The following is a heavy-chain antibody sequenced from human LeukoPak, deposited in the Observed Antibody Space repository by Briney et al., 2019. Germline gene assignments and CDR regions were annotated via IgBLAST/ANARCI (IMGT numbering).Heavy chain of an antibody. CDR1: GFTFNRYE. CDR3: ARGDGGYYYGMDV. CDR2: ISGSGSTI. Sequence: GGSLRLSCAASGFTFNRYEMNWVRPAPGKGLEWVSYISGSGSTIYHADSVKGRFTISRDNAKNSLYLQMNSLRAEDTAVYYCARGDGGYYYGMDVWGRGTTVTVSS. D-gene: IGHD5-24*01. J-gene: IGHJ6*01. V-gene: IGHV3-48*03.